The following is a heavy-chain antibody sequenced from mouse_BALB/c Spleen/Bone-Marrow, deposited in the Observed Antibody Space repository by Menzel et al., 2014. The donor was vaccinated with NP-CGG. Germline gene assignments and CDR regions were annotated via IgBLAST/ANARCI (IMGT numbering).Heavy chain of an antibody. Sequence: EVQLVESGGGLVKPGGSLKLSYAASGFTFSSYTMSWVRQTPEKRLEWVATISSGGSYTYYPDSVKGRFTISRDNAKNTLYLQMSSLKSEDTAMYYCTREDTNWDFDYWGQGTTLTVSS. J-gene: IGHJ2*01. CDR3: TREDTNWDFDY. CDR1: GFTFSSYT. V-gene: IGHV5-6-4*01. D-gene: IGHD4-1*01. CDR2: ISSGGSYT.